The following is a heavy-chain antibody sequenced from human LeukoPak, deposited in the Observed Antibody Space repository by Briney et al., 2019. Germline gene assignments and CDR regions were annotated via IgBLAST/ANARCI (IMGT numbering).Heavy chain of an antibody. V-gene: IGHV4-39*07. CDR3: ARERGMIVVVPNFDY. J-gene: IGHJ4*02. D-gene: IGHD3-22*01. CDR1: GGSISSSSYY. CDR2: IYYSGST. Sequence: SETLSPTCTVSGGSISSSSYYWGWIRQPPGKGLEWIGSIYYSGSTYYNPSLKSRVTISVDTSKNQFSLKLSSVTAADTAVYYCARERGMIVVVPNFDYWGQGTLVTVSS.